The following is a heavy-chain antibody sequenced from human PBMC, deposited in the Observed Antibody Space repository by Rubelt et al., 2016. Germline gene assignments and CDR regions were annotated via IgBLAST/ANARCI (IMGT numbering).Heavy chain of an antibody. Sequence: RLSCTASGFTFGDYAMSWFRQAPGKGLEWVGFIRSKAYGGTTEYAASVKGRFTISRDDSKSIAYLQMNSLKTEDTAVYYCTRGSSGNYYGMDVWGQGTTVTVSS. D-gene: IGHD6-6*01. V-gene: IGHV3-49*03. CDR1: GFTFGDYA. CDR3: TRGSSGNYYGMDV. J-gene: IGHJ6*02. CDR2: IRSKAYGGTT.